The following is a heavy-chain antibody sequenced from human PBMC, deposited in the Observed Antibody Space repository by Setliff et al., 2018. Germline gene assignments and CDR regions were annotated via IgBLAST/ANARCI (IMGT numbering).Heavy chain of an antibody. CDR1: GYTFTSYD. V-gene: IGHV1-8*02. D-gene: IGHD3-16*02. Sequence: ASVKVSCKASGYTFTSYDINWARQATGQGLEWMGWMNPNSGNTGYAQKFQGRVTMTRNTSISTAYMELSSLRSEDTAVYYCARLYYDYVWGSYRLYYSYGMDVWGQGTTVTVSS. CDR2: MNPNSGNT. CDR3: ARLYYDYVWGSYRLYYSYGMDV. J-gene: IGHJ6*02.